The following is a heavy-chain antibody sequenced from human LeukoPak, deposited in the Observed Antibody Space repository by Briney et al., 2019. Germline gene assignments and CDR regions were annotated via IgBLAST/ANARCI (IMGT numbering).Heavy chain of an antibody. J-gene: IGHJ3*02. CDR1: GFTFSSNG. CDR2: IRYDGSNK. CDR3: AKDRGYYYDSSGYYRMDAFDI. V-gene: IGHV3-30*02. Sequence: GGSLRLSCAASGFTFSSNGMHWVRQAPGKGLEWVAFIRYDGSNKYYADSVKGRFTISRGNSKNTLYLQMNSLRAEDTAVYYCAKDRGYYYDSSGYYRMDAFDIWGQGTMVTVSS. D-gene: IGHD3-22*01.